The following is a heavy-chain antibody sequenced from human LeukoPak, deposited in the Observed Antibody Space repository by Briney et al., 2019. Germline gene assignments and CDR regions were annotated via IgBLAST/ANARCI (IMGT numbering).Heavy chain of an antibody. J-gene: IGHJ4*02. CDR3: ARVPHPTYYFDY. D-gene: IGHD4-11*01. V-gene: IGHV3-23*01. Sequence: GGSLTVSCAASGFNLSSYAMSWARLAPGKGLEWVSTVSGNGATTYYADSVKGRFTISRDNSKNPLDLQMSSLRAEDTAIYFCARVPHPTYYFDYWGRGTLVTVSS. CDR1: GFNLSSYA. CDR2: VSGNGATT.